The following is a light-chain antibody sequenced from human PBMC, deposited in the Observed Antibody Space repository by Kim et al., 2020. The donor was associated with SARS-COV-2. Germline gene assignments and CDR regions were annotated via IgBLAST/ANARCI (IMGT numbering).Light chain of an antibody. Sequence: EIVLTQSPGTLSLSPGERATLSCRASQSVSSSYLAWYQQKPGQAPRLLIYGASSRATGIPDRFSGSGSGTDFTLTISRLDPEDFAVYYWQKYSIAPPSFGGGTKVDIK. V-gene: IGKV3-20*01. CDR1: QSVSSSY. CDR3: QKYSIAPPS. CDR2: GAS. J-gene: IGKJ4*01.